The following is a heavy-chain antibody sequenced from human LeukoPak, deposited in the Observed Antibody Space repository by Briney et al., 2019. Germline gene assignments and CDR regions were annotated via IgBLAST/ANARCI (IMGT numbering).Heavy chain of an antibody. J-gene: IGHJ4*02. CDR3: ARDNDFWSGYYSMDY. CDR2: LYTSGST. D-gene: IGHD3-3*01. V-gene: IGHV4-61*02. CDR1: GGYISSRSYY. Sequence: SETLSLTCTVSGGYISSRSYYWSWIRQPARKGLEWIERLYTSGSTNYNPSLKSRVTISVDTSKNHFSLTLSPVTPPDTAVYYCARDNDFWSGYYSMDYWGQGTLVTISS.